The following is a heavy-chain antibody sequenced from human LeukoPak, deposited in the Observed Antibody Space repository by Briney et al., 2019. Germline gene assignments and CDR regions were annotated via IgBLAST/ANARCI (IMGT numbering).Heavy chain of an antibody. D-gene: IGHD6-19*01. CDR1: GGSISSSSYY. CDR3: ASRPSSGWDNDAFDI. CDR2: IYYSGST. J-gene: IGHJ3*02. Sequence: PSETLPLTCTVSGGSISSSSYYWGWIRQPPGKGLERIGSIYYSGSTYYNPSLKSRVTISVDTSKNQFSLKLSSVTAADTAVYYCASRPSSGWDNDAFDIWGQGTMVTVSS. V-gene: IGHV4-39*01.